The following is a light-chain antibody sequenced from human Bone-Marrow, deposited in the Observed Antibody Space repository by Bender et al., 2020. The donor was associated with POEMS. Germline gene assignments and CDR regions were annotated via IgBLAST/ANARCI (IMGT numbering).Light chain of an antibody. J-gene: IGLJ3*02. V-gene: IGLV2-23*02. Sequence: QSALTQPASVSGSPGQSVTISCTGSSSNVRSYNLVSWYQQRPGKVPKLIIYEVSKRSSGISDRFSGSKSGNTASLTISGLQAEDEADYYCQSFDSSLSVVFGGGTKLTVL. CDR1: SSNVRSYNL. CDR2: EVS. CDR3: QSFDSSLSVV.